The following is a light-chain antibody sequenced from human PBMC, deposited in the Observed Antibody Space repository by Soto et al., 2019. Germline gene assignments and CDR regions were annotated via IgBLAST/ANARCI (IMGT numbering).Light chain of an antibody. CDR2: GAS. CDR1: QSVRSSY. Sequence: EIVLTQSPGTLSLSPGERATLSCRASQSVRSSYLAWYQQKFGQAPRLLIYGASSRATGIPDRFSGSGSGTDFTLTISRLEPEDFSVYYCQQYGRTFGQGTKVEIK. J-gene: IGKJ1*01. V-gene: IGKV3-20*01. CDR3: QQYGRT.